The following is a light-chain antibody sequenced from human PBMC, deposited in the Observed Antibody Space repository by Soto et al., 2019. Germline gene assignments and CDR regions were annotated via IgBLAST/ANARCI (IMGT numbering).Light chain of an antibody. CDR3: QQSYDTVAIT. CDR2: VAS. V-gene: IGKV1-39*01. J-gene: IGKJ5*01. Sequence: DIQMTQSTSSLSASVGDIVTITCLASQRISTYLNWYQQKPGQAPKLLIYVASLLQSGVPSRFSGSGSGTDFTLTISGLQPEDFATYYCQQSYDTVAITFGQGTRLEIK. CDR1: QRISTY.